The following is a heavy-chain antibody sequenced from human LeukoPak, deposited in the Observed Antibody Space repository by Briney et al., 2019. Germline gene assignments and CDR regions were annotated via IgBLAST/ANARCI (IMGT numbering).Heavy chain of an antibody. CDR3: AKGGLFGVVIIGYFDY. J-gene: IGHJ4*02. V-gene: IGHV3-23*01. Sequence: GGSLRLSCAASGFTFSSYAMSWVRQAPGKGLEWVSAISGSGGSTYYADSVKGRFTISRDNSKNTLYLQTNSLRAEDTAVYYCAKGGLFGVVIIGYFDYWGQGTLVTVSS. CDR2: ISGSGGST. D-gene: IGHD3-3*01. CDR1: GFTFSSYA.